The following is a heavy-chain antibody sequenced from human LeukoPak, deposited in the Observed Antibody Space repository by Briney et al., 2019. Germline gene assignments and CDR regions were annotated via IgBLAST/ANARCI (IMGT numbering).Heavy chain of an antibody. CDR2: IYPGDSDT. V-gene: IGHV5-51*01. J-gene: IGHJ4*02. Sequence: GESLKISCEGSGYSFTNSWIGWVRQMPGKGVEWVGIIYPGDSDTRYSPSFQGQVTISADKSITTAYLQWSSLKASDTAIYYCARGLYCSGGSCRFDYWGQGTLVTVSS. D-gene: IGHD2-15*01. CDR3: ARGLYCSGGSCRFDY. CDR1: GYSFTNSW.